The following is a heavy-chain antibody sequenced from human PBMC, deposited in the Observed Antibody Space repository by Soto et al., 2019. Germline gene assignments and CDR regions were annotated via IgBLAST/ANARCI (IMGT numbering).Heavy chain of an antibody. CDR1: GFTFSSYE. Sequence: PGGSLRLSCAASGFTFSSYEMNWVRQAPGKGLEWVSYISSSGSTIYYADSVKGRFTISRDNAKNSLYLQMNSLRAEDTAVYYCARGAADTAMVDSWGQGTLVTVSS. D-gene: IGHD5-18*01. V-gene: IGHV3-48*03. CDR2: ISSSGSTI. CDR3: ARGAADTAMVDS. J-gene: IGHJ4*02.